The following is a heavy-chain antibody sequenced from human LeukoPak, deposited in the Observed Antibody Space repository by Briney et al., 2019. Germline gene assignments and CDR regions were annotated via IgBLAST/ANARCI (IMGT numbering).Heavy chain of an antibody. D-gene: IGHD4-23*01. Sequence: GGSLTLTSAVSGFIFNNQPMSWVRQAPGKGLEWVSATSGSGGNTYYADSVKGRFTSSRDNSKNTLYLQMNSLRAEDTAVYYCAKDGGYGGNPVLPYSYYGMDVWGQGTTVTVSS. CDR2: TSGSGGNT. V-gene: IGHV3-23*01. CDR3: AKDGGYGGNPVLPYSYYGMDV. CDR1: GFIFNNQP. J-gene: IGHJ6*02.